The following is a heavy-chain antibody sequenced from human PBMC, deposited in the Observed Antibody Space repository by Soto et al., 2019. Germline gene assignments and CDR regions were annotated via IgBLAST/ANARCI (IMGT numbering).Heavy chain of an antibody. V-gene: IGHV3-7*01. CDR2: IKQDGSEN. Sequence: PGGSLRLSCAASGFTFSRYWMSWVRQAPGKGLEWVANIKQDGSENFYVDSVKGRFTISRDNAKNSLYLHMNSLRAEDTAVYYCARQKRDSGGFYLSPAFYYYYGMDAWGQGTTVTVSS. D-gene: IGHD3-22*01. CDR1: GFTFSRYW. CDR3: ARQKRDSGGFYLSPAFYYYYGMDA. J-gene: IGHJ6*02.